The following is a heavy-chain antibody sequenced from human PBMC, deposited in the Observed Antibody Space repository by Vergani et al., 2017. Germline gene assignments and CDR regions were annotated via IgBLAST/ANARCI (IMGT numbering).Heavy chain of an antibody. Sequence: QVQVVQSGAEVKKPGASVKVSCKASGYTLTSYAMNWVRQAPGQGLEWMGWINTNTGNPTYAQGFTGRFVFSLDTSVSTAYLQISSLKAEDTAVYYCAREYRPGGGRRGALDYWGQGTLVTVSS. CDR3: AREYRPGGGRRGALDY. J-gene: IGHJ4*02. D-gene: IGHD3-16*01. CDR1: GYTLTSYA. CDR2: INTNTGNP. V-gene: IGHV7-4-1*02.